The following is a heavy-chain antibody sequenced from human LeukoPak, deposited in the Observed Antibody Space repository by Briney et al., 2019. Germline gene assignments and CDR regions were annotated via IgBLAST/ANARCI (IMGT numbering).Heavy chain of an antibody. D-gene: IGHD3-22*01. Sequence: PGGSLRLSCIVSGFTFSSYAMSWVRQAPGKGLEWVSAISGSGGNTYYADSVKGRFTISRDNSKNTLYLQMNSLRAEDTAVYYCARDSGPWYYDSSGYYYVYWGQGTLVTVSS. V-gene: IGHV3-23*01. CDR3: ARDSGPWYYDSSGYYYVY. J-gene: IGHJ4*02. CDR2: ISGSGGNT. CDR1: GFTFSSYA.